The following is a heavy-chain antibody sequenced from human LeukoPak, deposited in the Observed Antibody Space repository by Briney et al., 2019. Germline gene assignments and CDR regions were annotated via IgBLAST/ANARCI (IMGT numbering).Heavy chain of an antibody. Sequence: PGGSLRLSCAASGFTFSNYAMNWVRQAPGKGLEWVSTVGGGGASTYYADSMKGRFTISRDNSKSTLYLQMNSLRVEGTAVYYCAKKVGGYNAFDYWGQGTLVAVSS. CDR3: AKKVGGYNAFDY. CDR1: GFTFSNYA. V-gene: IGHV3-23*01. J-gene: IGHJ4*02. D-gene: IGHD5-24*01. CDR2: VGGGGAST.